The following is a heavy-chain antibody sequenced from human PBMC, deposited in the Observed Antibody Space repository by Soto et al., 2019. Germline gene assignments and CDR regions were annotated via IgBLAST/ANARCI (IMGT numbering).Heavy chain of an antibody. CDR3: AKSYKPMGYCSSTSCRVNYYYYMDV. Sequence: GGFLRLSCAASGFTFDDYAMHWVRQAPGKGLEWVSGISWNSGSIGYADSVKGRFTISRDNAKNSLYLQMNSLRAEDTALYYCAKSYKPMGYCSSTSCRVNYYYYMDVWGKGTTVTVSS. V-gene: IGHV3-9*01. J-gene: IGHJ6*03. CDR1: GFTFDDYA. D-gene: IGHD2-2*01. CDR2: ISWNSGSI.